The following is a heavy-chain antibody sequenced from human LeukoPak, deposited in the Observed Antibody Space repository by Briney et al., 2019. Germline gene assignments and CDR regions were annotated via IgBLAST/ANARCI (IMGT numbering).Heavy chain of an antibody. D-gene: IGHD6-19*01. CDR3: AAARQWLVPDY. V-gene: IGHV3-53*01. CDR2: IYSGGNT. J-gene: IGHJ4*02. CDR1: GFTFSSYV. Sequence: PGGSLRLSCAASGFTFSSYVMSWVRQAPGKGLEWVSVIYSGGNTYYADSVKGRFTISRDNSKNTLYLQMNSLRAEDTAVYYCAAARQWLVPDYWGQGTLVTVSS.